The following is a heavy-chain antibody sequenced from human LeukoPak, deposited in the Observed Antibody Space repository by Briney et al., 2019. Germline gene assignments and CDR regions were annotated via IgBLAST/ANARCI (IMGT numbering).Heavy chain of an antibody. V-gene: IGHV1-2*02. CDR2: INPNSGGT. CDR3: ARRAYCTNGVCYTGGVDY. Sequence: GASVKVSCKASGYTFTGYYMNWVRQAPGQGLEWMGWINPNSGGTNYAQKFQGRVTMTRDTSISTAYMELSRLRSDDTAVSYCARRAYCTNGVCYTGGVDYWGQGTLVTVSS. CDR1: GYTFTGYY. J-gene: IGHJ4*02. D-gene: IGHD2-8*01.